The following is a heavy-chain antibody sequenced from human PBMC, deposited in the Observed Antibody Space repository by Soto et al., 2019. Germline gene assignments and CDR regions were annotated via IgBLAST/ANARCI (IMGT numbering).Heavy chain of an antibody. Sequence: GASVKVSCKASGYTFTSYGISWVRQAPGQGLEWMGWISAYNGNTNYAQKLQGRVTMTTDTSTSTAYMELRSLRSDDTAVHYCASFGEYSSGWYYFDYWGQGTLVTVSS. CDR2: ISAYNGNT. J-gene: IGHJ4*02. CDR3: ASFGEYSSGWYYFDY. D-gene: IGHD6-19*01. V-gene: IGHV1-18*01. CDR1: GYTFTSYG.